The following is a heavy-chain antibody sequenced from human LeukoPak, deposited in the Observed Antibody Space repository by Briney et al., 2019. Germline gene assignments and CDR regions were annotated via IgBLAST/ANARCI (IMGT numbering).Heavy chain of an antibody. J-gene: IGHJ4*02. CDR1: GGSISSDNYY. Sequence: SETLSLTCIVSGGSISSDNYYWGWIRQPPGKGLEWIGNIYHTGGTFFNPSLKSRVAISVDTSKNHFSLQLTSVTAADTAMYYCARGHDRLGNPPYDYWGQGTLVTVSS. D-gene: IGHD1-14*01. CDR2: IYHTGGT. CDR3: ARGHDRLGNPPYDY. V-gene: IGHV4-39*07.